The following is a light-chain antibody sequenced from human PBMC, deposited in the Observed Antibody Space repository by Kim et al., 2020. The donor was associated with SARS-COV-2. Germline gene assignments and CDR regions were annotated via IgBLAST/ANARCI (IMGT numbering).Light chain of an antibody. CDR2: VEGSGSY. Sequence: SVKLTGALSGGHSNCFIAWHQRQPGKAPRFLVKVEGSGSYNKGGGVPDRFSGSRSGADRYLIISNLHSEDEADYYCETWDSNIQVFGGGTQLTVL. CDR3: ETWDSNIQV. J-gene: IGLJ3*02. V-gene: IGLV4-60*03. CDR1: GGHSNCF.